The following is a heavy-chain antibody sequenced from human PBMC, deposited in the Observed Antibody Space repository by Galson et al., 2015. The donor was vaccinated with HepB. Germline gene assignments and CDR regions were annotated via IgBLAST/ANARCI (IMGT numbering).Heavy chain of an antibody. J-gene: IGHJ4*02. CDR3: AKGGWLAY. CDR2: ISGSIRST. Sequence: SLRLSCAASGFTFSSSDMSWVRQAPGKGLEWVSFISGSIRSTYYADSVRGRFIISRDNSKDTLYLQMNSLTAEDTAVYFCAKGGWLAYWGQGTLVTVSS. V-gene: IGHV3-23*01. CDR1: GFTFSSSD. D-gene: IGHD6-19*01.